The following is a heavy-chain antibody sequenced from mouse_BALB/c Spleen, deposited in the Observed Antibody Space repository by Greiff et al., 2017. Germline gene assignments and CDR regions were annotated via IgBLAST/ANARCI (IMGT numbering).Heavy chain of an antibody. J-gene: IGHJ2*01. CDR3: ARSHYYGSSEDFDY. V-gene: IGHV1-18*01. D-gene: IGHD1-1*01. Sequence: EVQLQQSGPELVKPGASVKIPCKASGYTFTDYNMDWVKQSHGKSLEWIGDINPNNGDTFYNQKFKGKATLTVDKSSSTAHMELRSLASEDSAVYYCARSHYYGSSEDFDYWGQGTTLTVSS. CDR1: GYTFTDYN. CDR2: INPNNGDT.